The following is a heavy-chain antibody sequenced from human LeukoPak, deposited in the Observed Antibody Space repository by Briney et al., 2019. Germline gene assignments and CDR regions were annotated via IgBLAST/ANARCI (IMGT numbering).Heavy chain of an antibody. CDR2: ISYDGSNK. J-gene: IGHJ4*02. CDR1: GFTFSSYA. Sequence: GRSLRLSRAASGFTFSSYAMHWVRQAPGKGLEWVAVISYDGSNKYYADSVKGRFTISRDNSKNTLYLQMNSLRAEDTAVYYCARDRAVVPAAIGVYWGQGTLVTVSS. V-gene: IGHV3-30-3*01. CDR3: ARDRAVVPAAIGVY. D-gene: IGHD2-2*02.